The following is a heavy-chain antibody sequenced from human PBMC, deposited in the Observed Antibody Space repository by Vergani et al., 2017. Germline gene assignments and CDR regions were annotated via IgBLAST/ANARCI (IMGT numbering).Heavy chain of an antibody. CDR3: ARDAMTYYYDSSGLE. CDR2: ISYDGSNK. Sequence: VQLVESGGGVVQPGRSLRLSCAASGFTFSSYGMHWVRQAPGKGLEWVAVISYDGSNKYYADSVKGRFTISRDNSKNTLYLQMNSLRAEDTAVYYCARDAMTYYYDSSGLEWGQGTLVTVSS. CDR1: GFTFSSYG. V-gene: IGHV3-30*03. J-gene: IGHJ4*02. D-gene: IGHD3-22*01.